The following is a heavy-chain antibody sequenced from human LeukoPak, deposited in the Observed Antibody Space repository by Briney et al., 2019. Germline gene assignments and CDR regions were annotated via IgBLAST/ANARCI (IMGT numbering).Heavy chain of an antibody. Sequence: SVKVSCKASGYSFTTYAMHWVRQAPGQRLEWMGWINAGNGNTKYSQKFQGRVTITRDTSASTAYMELSSLRSEDTAVYYCARGSTCSGGSCYVEPNYYYYGMDVWGQGTTVTVSS. CDR1: GYSFTTYA. D-gene: IGHD2-15*01. CDR2: INAGNGNT. J-gene: IGHJ6*02. V-gene: IGHV1-3*01. CDR3: ARGSTCSGGSCYVEPNYYYYGMDV.